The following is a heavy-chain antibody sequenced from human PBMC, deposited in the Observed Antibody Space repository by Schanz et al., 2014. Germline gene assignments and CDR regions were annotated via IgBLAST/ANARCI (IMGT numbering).Heavy chain of an antibody. V-gene: IGHV1-69*04. CDR2: IIPILGIA. CDR1: GYTFTEYT. Sequence: QVQLVQSGAEVKKPGASVKVSCKTSGYTFTEYTMYWLRQAPGQGLEWMGRIIPILGIANYAQKFQGRVTITADRSTSTAYMELSSLRSEDTAVYYCARGYGDSPTDFWGQGTLVTVSS. J-gene: IGHJ4*02. CDR3: ARGYGDSPTDF. D-gene: IGHD4-17*01.